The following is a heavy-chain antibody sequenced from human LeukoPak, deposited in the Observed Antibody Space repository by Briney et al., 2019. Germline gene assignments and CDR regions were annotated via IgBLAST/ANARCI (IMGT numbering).Heavy chain of an antibody. D-gene: IGHD3-16*02. V-gene: IGHV3-49*04. J-gene: IGHJ4*02. CDR2: IRIKAYGGTT. CDR1: GFTFGDYA. CDR3: TRDPDYVWGSYRPSFDY. Sequence: GGSLRLSCTASGFTFGDYAVSWVRQAPGKGLEWVGFIRIKAYGGTTEYAASVKGRFTISRDDSKSIAYLQMNSLKTEDTAVYYCTRDPDYVWGSYRPSFDYWGQGTLVTVSS.